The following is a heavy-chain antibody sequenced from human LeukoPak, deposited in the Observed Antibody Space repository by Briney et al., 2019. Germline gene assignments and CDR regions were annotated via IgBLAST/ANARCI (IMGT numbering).Heavy chain of an antibody. CDR2: ISGSGGST. V-gene: IGHV3-23*01. CDR3: AKDLGYSYGYFGDYFDY. J-gene: IGHJ4*02. Sequence: EPGGSLRLSCAASGFTFSSYAMSWVRQAPGKGLEWVSAISGSGGSTYYADSVKGRFTISRDNSKNTLYLQMNSLRAEDTAVYYCAKDLGYSYGYFGDYFDYWGQGTLVTVSS. D-gene: IGHD5-18*01. CDR1: GFTFSSYA.